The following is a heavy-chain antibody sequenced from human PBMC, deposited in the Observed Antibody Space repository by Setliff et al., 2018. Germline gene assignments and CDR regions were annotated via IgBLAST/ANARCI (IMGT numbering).Heavy chain of an antibody. CDR2: ISGTGIPI. D-gene: IGHD2-21*02. J-gene: IGHJ3*02. CDR1: GFTFSRYA. Sequence: GGSLRLSCSASGFTFSRYAMHWVRQAPRKGLESVSAISGTGIPIYYADSVKARFTISRDDAQNTLYLQMSSLRADDTAIYYCVKDPSVYGADSGSIWGQGTMVTVSS. V-gene: IGHV3-64D*09. CDR3: VKDPSVYGADSGSI.